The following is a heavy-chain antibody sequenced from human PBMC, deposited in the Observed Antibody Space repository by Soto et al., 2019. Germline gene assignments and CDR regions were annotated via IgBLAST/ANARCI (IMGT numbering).Heavy chain of an antibody. V-gene: IGHV4-4*02. CDR2: IYHSGST. CDR3: ARDLRYFDWFEGYYYYGMDV. CDR1: GGSISSSNW. Sequence: SETLSLTCAVSGGSISSSNWWSWVRQPPGKGLEWIGEIYHSGSTNYNPSLKSRVTISVDKSKNQFSLKLSSVTAADTAVYYCARDLRYFDWFEGYYYYGMDVWGQGTTVTVSS. D-gene: IGHD3-9*01. J-gene: IGHJ6*02.